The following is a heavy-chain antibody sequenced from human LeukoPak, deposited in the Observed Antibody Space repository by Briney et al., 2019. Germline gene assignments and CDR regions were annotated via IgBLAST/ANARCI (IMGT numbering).Heavy chain of an antibody. Sequence: SETLSLTCTVSGGSISSGSYYWSWIRQPAGKGLEWIGRIYTSGSTNYNPSLKSRVTISVDTSKSQFSLKLNSVTAADTAVYYCARHFTSPGCYDCGWGHAFDLWGQGTMVTVSS. V-gene: IGHV4-61*02. CDR2: IYTSGST. CDR1: GGSISSGSYY. D-gene: IGHD5-12*01. CDR3: ARHFTSPGCYDCGWGHAFDL. J-gene: IGHJ3*01.